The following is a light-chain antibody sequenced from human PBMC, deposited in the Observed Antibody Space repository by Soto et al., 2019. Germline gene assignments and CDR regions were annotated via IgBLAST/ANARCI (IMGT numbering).Light chain of an antibody. CDR3: QQSGSSPIT. V-gene: IGKV3-20*01. CDR1: QSVSSSY. CDR2: GAS. Sequence: EIVLTQSPGTLSLSPGERATLSCRASQSVSSSYLAWYQQQPGQAPRLLIYGASSRATGVPDRFSGSGSGTDVPLTISSREREDFAVYYCQQSGSSPITFGEGTRLQIK. J-gene: IGKJ5*01.